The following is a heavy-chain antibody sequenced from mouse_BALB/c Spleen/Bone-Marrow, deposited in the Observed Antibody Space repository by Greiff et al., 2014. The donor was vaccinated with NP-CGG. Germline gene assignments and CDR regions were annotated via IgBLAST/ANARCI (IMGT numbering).Heavy chain of an antibody. CDR2: ISCYNGAN. V-gene: IGHV1S34*01. J-gene: IGHJ4*01. CDR1: DYSFTDYY. CDR3: ARSEGIYYYGSSYALDY. Sequence: LVKTGASVKISCKASDYSFTDYYMHWVKQTHGRSLEWIGYISCYNGANSYNQKFKGKAAFTVDTSSSTAYMQFSSLTSEDSAVYYFARSEGIYYYGSSYALDYWGQGTSVTVSS. D-gene: IGHD1-1*01.